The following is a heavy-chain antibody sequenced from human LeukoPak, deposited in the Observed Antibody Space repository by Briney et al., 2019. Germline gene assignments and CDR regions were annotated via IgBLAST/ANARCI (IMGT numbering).Heavy chain of an antibody. V-gene: IGHV3-33*06. CDR2: IWSDGNNK. Sequence: GGSPRLSRAATGFTFSTYGMHWVRQAPGKGLEWVAVIWSDGNNKFYADSVKGRFTFSRDNSRNTLSLQMNSLRAEDTAVYYCVKERGPFDAFDIWGQGTMVTVSS. J-gene: IGHJ3*02. CDR1: GFTFSTYG. CDR3: VKERGPFDAFDI.